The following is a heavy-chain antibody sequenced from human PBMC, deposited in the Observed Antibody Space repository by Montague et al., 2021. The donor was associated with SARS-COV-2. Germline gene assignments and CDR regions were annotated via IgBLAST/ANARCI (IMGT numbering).Heavy chain of an antibody. CDR1: GGSIRSGSYY. J-gene: IGHJ6*02. Sequence: TLSLTCTVSGGSIRSGSYYWSWIRQPAGKGLEWIGRIYTSGGTNYNPSLKSRVTISVDTSKNQFSLRLSSVTAADTAVYYCARVGVGTMVRGVIPAYYYYGMDVWGQGTTVTVSS. D-gene: IGHD3-10*01. CDR3: ARVGVGTMVRGVIPAYYYYGMDV. V-gene: IGHV4-61*02. CDR2: IYTSGGT.